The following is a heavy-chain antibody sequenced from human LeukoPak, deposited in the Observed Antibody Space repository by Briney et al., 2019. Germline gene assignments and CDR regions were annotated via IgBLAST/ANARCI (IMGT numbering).Heavy chain of an antibody. J-gene: IGHJ4*02. CDR3: AREDSSGYYYQLDY. CDR1: GYTFTSYG. D-gene: IGHD3-22*01. Sequence: ASVKVSCKASGYTFTSYGISWVRQAPGQGLEWMGWISAYNGNTNYAQKLQGRVTMTTDTSTSSAYMELRSLRSDDTAVYYCAREDSSGYYYQLDYWGQGTLVTVSS. V-gene: IGHV1-18*01. CDR2: ISAYNGNT.